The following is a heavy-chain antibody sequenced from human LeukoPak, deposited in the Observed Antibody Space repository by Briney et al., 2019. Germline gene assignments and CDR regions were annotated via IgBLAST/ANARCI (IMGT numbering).Heavy chain of an antibody. CDR1: GYTFTSYG. J-gene: IGHJ4*02. Sequence: ASVKVSCKASGYTFTSYGISWVRQAPGQGLEWMGWISAYNGNTNYAQKLQGRVTMTTDTSTSTAYMELGSLRSDDTAVYYCARGAPLRLGELSLGQYDYWGQGTLVTVSS. V-gene: IGHV1-18*04. D-gene: IGHD3-16*02. CDR3: ARGAPLRLGELSLGQYDY. CDR2: ISAYNGNT.